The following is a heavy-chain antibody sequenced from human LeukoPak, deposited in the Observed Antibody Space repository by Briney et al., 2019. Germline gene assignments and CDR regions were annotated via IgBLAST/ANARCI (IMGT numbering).Heavy chain of an antibody. CDR2: INSYSGGT. V-gene: IGHV1-2*02. D-gene: IGHD2-2*01. Sequence: GASVMVSCKASGFTFSDYYIHWVRQAPGQGLEWMGWINSYSGGTNYAEKFQGRVAMTRDTSISTAYMELSSLRSDDTAVYYCARATGNVPRQDWGQGTLVTVSS. CDR3: ARATGNVPRQD. J-gene: IGHJ4*02. CDR1: GFTFSDYY.